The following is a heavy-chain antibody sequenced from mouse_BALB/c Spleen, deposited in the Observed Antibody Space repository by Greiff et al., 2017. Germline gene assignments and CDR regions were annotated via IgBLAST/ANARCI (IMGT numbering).Heavy chain of an antibody. V-gene: IGHV14-3*02. CDR1: GFNIKDTY. Sequence: DVKLQESGAELVKPGASVKLSCTASGFNIKDTYMHWVKQRPEQGLEWIGRIDPANGNTKYDPKFQGKATITADTSSNTAYLQLSSLTSEDTAVYYCASTMITTGDYFDYWGQGTTLTVSS. CDR3: ASTMITTGDYFDY. J-gene: IGHJ2*01. CDR2: IDPANGNT. D-gene: IGHD2-4*01.